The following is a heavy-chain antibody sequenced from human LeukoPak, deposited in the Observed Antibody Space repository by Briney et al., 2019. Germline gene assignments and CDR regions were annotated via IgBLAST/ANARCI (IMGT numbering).Heavy chain of an antibody. CDR3: ARHFASMDYSGVVQGWFDL. Sequence: SQTLCPTRALSGVALSDGSNDSGWIRQAPGKRLEWIGTINHSGRTYYNPSLRSRITISVDTSSNQFSLRLSSVTAADTAVYYCARHFASMDYSGVVQGWFDLWGQGTLVTVSS. D-gene: IGHD3-10*01. CDR2: INHSGRT. J-gene: IGHJ4*02. V-gene: IGHV4-39*01. CDR1: GVALSDGSND.